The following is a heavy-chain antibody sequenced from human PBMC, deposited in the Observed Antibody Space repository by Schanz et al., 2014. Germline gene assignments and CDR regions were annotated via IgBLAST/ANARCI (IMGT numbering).Heavy chain of an antibody. CDR3: TRGGYSYALSAFDI. V-gene: IGHV1-69*02. CDR1: GGTFSTYT. Sequence: QVQLVQSGAEVKKPGSSVKVSCKASGGTFSTYTISWVRQAPGQGLEWMGRIIPSLGLAKYEQKFQDKVTITADTSTTTAYMELSGLRSDDTALYYCTRGGYSYALSAFDIWGQGTMVTVSS. J-gene: IGHJ3*02. CDR2: IIPSLGLA. D-gene: IGHD5-18*01.